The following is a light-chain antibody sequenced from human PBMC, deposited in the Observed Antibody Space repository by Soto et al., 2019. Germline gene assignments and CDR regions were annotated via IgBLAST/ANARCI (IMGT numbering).Light chain of an antibody. J-gene: IGKJ4*01. CDR1: QSIGTY. Sequence: DIQMTQSPSSLSASVGARVTITCRASQSIGTYVNWYQQKAGKAPKFLIYAASNLQSGVPSRFRGSGSGTDFTLTITSLQPEDFATYYCQQSYSTPLTFGGGTKVDIK. CDR3: QQSYSTPLT. CDR2: AAS. V-gene: IGKV1-39*01.